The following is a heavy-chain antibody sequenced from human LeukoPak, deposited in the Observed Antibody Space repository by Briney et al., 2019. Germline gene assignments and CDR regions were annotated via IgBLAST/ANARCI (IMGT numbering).Heavy chain of an antibody. J-gene: IGHJ4*02. V-gene: IGHV3-23*01. CDR1: GFTFSSYA. D-gene: IGHD6-13*01. CDR2: ISGSGGST. CDR3: AKDRAGSSWYGEFDY. Sequence: GGSLRLSCAASGFTFSSYAVSWVRQAPGKGLEWVSAISGSGGSTYYADSVKGRFTISRDNSKNTLYLQMNSLRAEDTAVYYCAKDRAGSSWYGEFDYWGQGTLVTVSS.